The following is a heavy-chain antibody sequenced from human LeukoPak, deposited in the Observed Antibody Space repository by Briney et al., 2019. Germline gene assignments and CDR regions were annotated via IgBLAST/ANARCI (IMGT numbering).Heavy chain of an antibody. CDR3: TRGYSNYRGYYYMDV. J-gene: IGHJ6*03. D-gene: IGHD4-11*01. CDR2: IRSKAYGGTT. CDR1: GFTFGDYA. V-gene: IGHV3-49*04. Sequence: GGSLRLSCTASGFTFGDYAMSWVRRAPGKGLEWVGFIRSKAYGGTTEYAASVKGRFTISRDDSKSIAYLQMNSLKTEDTAVYYCTRGYSNYRGYYYMDVWGKGTTVTVSS.